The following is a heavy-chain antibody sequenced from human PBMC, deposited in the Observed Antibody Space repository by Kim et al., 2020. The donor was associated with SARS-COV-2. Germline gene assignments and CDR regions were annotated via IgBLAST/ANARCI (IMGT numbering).Heavy chain of an antibody. J-gene: IGHJ4*01. CDR2: IYYSGST. CDR1: GGSISSYY. Sequence: SETLSLTCTVSGGSISSYYLSWIRQPPGKGLEWIGYIYYSGSTNYNPSLKIRVTISVDTSTNQFSLMLCSVTAADTAVYYCSRGWVLYDISGYYSDYFD. D-gene: IGHD3-22*01. V-gene: IGHV4-59*01. CDR3: SRGWVLYDISGYYSDYFD.